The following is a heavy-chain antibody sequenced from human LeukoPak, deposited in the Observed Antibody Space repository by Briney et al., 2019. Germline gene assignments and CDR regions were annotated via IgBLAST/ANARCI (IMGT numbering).Heavy chain of an antibody. J-gene: IGHJ5*02. D-gene: IGHD3-10*01. CDR3: ARAPMVRGVIFNWFDP. CDR2: IIPIFGTA. CDR1: GGTFSSYA. V-gene: IGHV1-69*13. Sequence: SVKVSCKASGGTFSSYAISWVRQAPGQGLEWIGGIIPIFGTANYAQKFQGRVTITADESTSTAYMELSSLRSEDTAVYYCARAPMVRGVIFNWFDPWGQGTLVTVSS.